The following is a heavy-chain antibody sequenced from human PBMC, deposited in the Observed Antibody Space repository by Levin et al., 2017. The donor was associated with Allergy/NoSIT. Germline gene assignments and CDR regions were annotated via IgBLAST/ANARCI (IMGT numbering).Heavy chain of an antibody. CDR2: ISAYNGNT. J-gene: IGHJ4*02. CDR3: ARDQEEQWLAYYFDY. Sequence: PGESLKISCKASGYTFTSYGISWVRQAPGQGLEWMGWISAYNGNTNYAQKLQGRVTMTTDTSTSTAYMELRSLRSDDTAVYYCARDQEEQWLAYYFDYWGQGTLVTVSS. V-gene: IGHV1-18*01. CDR1: GYTFTSYG. D-gene: IGHD6-19*01.